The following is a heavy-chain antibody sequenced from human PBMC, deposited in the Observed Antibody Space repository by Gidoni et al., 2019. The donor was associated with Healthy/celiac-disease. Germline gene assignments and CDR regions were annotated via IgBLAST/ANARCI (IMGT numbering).Heavy chain of an antibody. D-gene: IGHD3-22*01. CDR3: ARTKRIVNAFFDY. J-gene: IGHJ4*02. CDR1: GGSFSGYY. CDR2: INHSGST. V-gene: IGHV4-34*01. Sequence: QVQLQQWGAGLLKPSETLSLTCAVSGGSFSGYYWSWIRQPPGKGLEWIGEINHSGSTNYNPSLKSRVTISVDTSKNQFSLKLSSVTAADTAVYYCARTKRIVNAFFDYWGQGTLVTVSS.